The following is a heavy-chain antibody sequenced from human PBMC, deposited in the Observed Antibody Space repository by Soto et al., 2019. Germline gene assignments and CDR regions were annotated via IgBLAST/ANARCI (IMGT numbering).Heavy chain of an antibody. D-gene: IGHD1-20*01. V-gene: IGHV1-69*01. CDR3: AREKYNWNDGNYYYYGMDV. Sequence: QVQLVQSGAEVKKPGSSVKVSCKASGGTFSSYAISWVRQAPGQGLEWMGGIIPIFGTANYAQKFQGRVTITADESTSTAYMDLSSLRSEDTAVYYCAREKYNWNDGNYYYYGMDVWGQGTTVTVSS. CDR1: GGTFSSYA. J-gene: IGHJ6*02. CDR2: IIPIFGTA.